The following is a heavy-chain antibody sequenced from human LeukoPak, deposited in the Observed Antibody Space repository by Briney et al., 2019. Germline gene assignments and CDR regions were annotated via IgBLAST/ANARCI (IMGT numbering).Heavy chain of an antibody. J-gene: IGHJ6*02. D-gene: IGHD3-22*01. CDR1: GYTFTSYY. Sequence: ASVKVSCKASGYTFTSYYMHWVRQAPGQGLEWMGGIIPIFGTANYAQKFQGRVTITADESTSTAYMELSSLRSEDTAVYYCARPLFYYYDSSWGMDVWGQGTAVTVSS. CDR2: IIPIFGTA. V-gene: IGHV1-69*13. CDR3: ARPLFYYYDSSWGMDV.